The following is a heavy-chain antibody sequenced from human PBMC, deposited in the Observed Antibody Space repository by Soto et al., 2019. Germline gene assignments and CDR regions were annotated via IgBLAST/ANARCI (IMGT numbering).Heavy chain of an antibody. CDR2: IYYSGST. CDR1: GGSISSYY. J-gene: IGHJ4*02. Sequence: PSETLSLTCTVSGGSISSYYWSWIRQPPGKGLERIGYIYYSGSTNYNPSLKSRVTISVDTSKNQFSLKLSSVTAADTAVYYCARWRQLGDFDYWGQGTLVTVSS. CDR3: ARWRQLGDFDY. V-gene: IGHV4-59*01. D-gene: IGHD6-6*01.